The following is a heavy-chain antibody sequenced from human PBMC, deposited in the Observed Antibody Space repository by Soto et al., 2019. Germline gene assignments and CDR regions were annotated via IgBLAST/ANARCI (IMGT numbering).Heavy chain of an antibody. CDR1: GFTFSDYY. V-gene: IGHV3-11*04. CDR2: ISSSGSTI. Sequence: GGSLRLSCAASGFTFSDYYMSWIRQAPGKGLEWVSYISSSGSTIYYADSVKGRFTISRDNAKNSLYLQMNSLRAEDTAVYYCARDESRPRSNFDYWGQGTLVTVSS. CDR3: ARDESRPRSNFDY. J-gene: IGHJ4*02.